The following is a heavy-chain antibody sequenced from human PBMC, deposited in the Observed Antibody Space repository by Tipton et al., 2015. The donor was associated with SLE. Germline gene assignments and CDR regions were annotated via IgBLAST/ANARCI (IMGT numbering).Heavy chain of an antibody. CDR3: ARGDPLITIQGSPLAIYALDL. J-gene: IGHJ3*01. D-gene: IGHD3-16*01. CDR2: VFETGPT. CDR1: GGSISGRY. V-gene: IGHV4-59*11. Sequence: GLVMPSETLSLICSVSGGSISGRYWSWIRQSPGKGLEWMGNVFETGPTNYKSSFKGRVTMSVDTSKNQVSLRLATVSAADTAVYYCARGDPLITIQGSPLAIYALDLWGQGTLITVS.